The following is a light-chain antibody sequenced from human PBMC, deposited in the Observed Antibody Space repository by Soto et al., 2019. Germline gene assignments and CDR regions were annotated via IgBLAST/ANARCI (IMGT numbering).Light chain of an antibody. CDR2: DAS. V-gene: IGKV3-15*01. J-gene: IGKJ4*01. CDR3: QPFTTWPLP. Sequence: ERVMTQAAVTLSVSPGERATLSCRASYDLSSRLAWYQQKPGQAPRLLIFDASTRATGVPARFSGSGSGTKFPLTTGGLQSEDFAVYFCQPFTTWPLPFGGGTRVDTK. CDR1: YDLSSR.